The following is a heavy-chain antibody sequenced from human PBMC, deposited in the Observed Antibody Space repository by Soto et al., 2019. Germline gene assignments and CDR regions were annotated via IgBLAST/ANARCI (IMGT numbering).Heavy chain of an antibody. CDR3: ARGRPFVVVVAATRGRWFDP. CDR2: INHSGST. CDR1: GGSFSGYY. V-gene: IGHV4-34*01. J-gene: IGHJ5*02. D-gene: IGHD2-15*01. Sequence: PSETLSLTCAVYGGSFSGYYWSWIRQPPGKGLEWIGEINHSGSTNYNPSLKSRVTISVDTSKNQFSLELSSVTAADTAVYYCARGRPFVVVVAATRGRWFDPWGQGTLVTVSS.